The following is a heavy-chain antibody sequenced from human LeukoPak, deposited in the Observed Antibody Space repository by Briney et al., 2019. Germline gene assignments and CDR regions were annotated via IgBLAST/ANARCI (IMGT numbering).Heavy chain of an antibody. V-gene: IGHV3-20*04. Sequence: SGGSLRLSCAASGFTFDDYGMSWVRQAPGKGLEWVSGINWNGDSTGYADSVKGRFTIARDNAKNSLYLQVNSLRAEDTALYYCAKDKSVEMATILDYWGQGTLVTVSS. D-gene: IGHD5-24*01. CDR1: GFTFDDYG. CDR3: AKDKSVEMATILDY. CDR2: INWNGDST. J-gene: IGHJ4*02.